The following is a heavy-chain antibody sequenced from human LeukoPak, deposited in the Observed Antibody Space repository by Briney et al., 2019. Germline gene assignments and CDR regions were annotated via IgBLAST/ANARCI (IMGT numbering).Heavy chain of an antibody. Sequence: GGTLRLSCAASGFTVSSNYMSWVRRAPGKGLEWVSSISSSSSYIYYADSVKGRFTISRDNAKNSLYLQMNSLRAEDTAVYYCASMTYYDFWSGSPYYFDYWGQGTLVTVSS. J-gene: IGHJ4*02. D-gene: IGHD3-3*01. CDR1: GFTVSSNY. V-gene: IGHV3-21*01. CDR2: ISSSSSYI. CDR3: ASMTYYDFWSGSPYYFDY.